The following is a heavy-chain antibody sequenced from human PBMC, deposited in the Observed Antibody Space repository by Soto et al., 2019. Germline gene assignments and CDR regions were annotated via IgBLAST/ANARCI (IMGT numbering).Heavy chain of an antibody. CDR3: ARIGSWALNFDF. CDR2: MWNDGTEK. D-gene: IGHD6-13*01. V-gene: IGHV3-33*01. Sequence: QVQLVESGGGVVQPGRSLRLSCAASGFIFSNYHMHWVRQTPGKGLEWVAVMWNDGTEKYYADSVKGRFTISRDNSNNMLYLQMTGLGAEDTAVYYCARIGSWALNFDFWGQGTLVTVSS. CDR1: GFIFSNYH. J-gene: IGHJ4*02.